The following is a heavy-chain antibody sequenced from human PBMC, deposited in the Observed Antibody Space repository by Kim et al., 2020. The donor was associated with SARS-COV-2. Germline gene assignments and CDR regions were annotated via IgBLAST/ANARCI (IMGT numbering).Heavy chain of an antibody. V-gene: IGHV3-30*07. D-gene: IGHD1-26*01. CDR3: ARELSGGGSYYAYYFDY. Sequence: VRGRCTVSRDNAKNTRYLQMNSLGAEDTAVYYCARELSGGGSYYAYYFDYWGQGTLVTVSS. J-gene: IGHJ4*02.